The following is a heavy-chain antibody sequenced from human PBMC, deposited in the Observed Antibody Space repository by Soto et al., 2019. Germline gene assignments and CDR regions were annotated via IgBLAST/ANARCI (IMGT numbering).Heavy chain of an antibody. Sequence: PSETLSLTCTLSGGSVRAPDWWDWVRQSPDKGLEWIAEVHISGHSNYNPSLRSRVSVSIDSSKNQFYLNLNSVTAADTAIYYCARVRQGCSANNCYFEPWGQGTQVTVS. CDR3: ARVRQGCSANNCYFEP. J-gene: IGHJ1*01. D-gene: IGHD1-1*01. CDR1: GGSVRAPDW. CDR2: VHISGHS. V-gene: IGHV4-4*02.